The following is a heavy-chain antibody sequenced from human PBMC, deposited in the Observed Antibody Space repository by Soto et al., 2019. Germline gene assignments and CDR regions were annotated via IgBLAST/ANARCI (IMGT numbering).Heavy chain of an antibody. CDR3: AHSLYDYVWGTNWFDP. CDR2: IYWDDDK. Sequence: QITLKESGPTLVKPTQTLTLTCTFSGFSLSTSGVGVGWIRQPPGKALEWLALIYWDDDKRYSPSLKSRLTITKDTSKKQVVLTMTNMDPVDTATYYCAHSLYDYVWGTNWFDPWGQGTLVTVSS. V-gene: IGHV2-5*02. J-gene: IGHJ5*02. CDR1: GFSLSTSGVG. D-gene: IGHD3-16*01.